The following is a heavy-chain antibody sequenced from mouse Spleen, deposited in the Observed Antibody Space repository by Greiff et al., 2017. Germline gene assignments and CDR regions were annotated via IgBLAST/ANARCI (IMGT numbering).Heavy chain of an antibody. CDR1: GYSITSDY. CDR2: ISYSGST. J-gene: IGHJ2*01. D-gene: IGHD2-3*01. V-gene: IGHV3-8*01. Sequence: EVQLVESGPGLAKPSQTLSLTCSVTGYSITSDYWNXIRKFPGNKLEYMGYISYSGSTYYNPSLKSRISITRDTSKNQYYLQLNSVTTEDTATYYCARWVYDGYYDYWGQGTTLTVSS. CDR3: ARWVYDGYYDY.